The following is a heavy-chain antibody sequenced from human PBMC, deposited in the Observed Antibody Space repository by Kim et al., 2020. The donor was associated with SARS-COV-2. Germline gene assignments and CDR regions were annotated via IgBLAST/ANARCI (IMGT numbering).Heavy chain of an antibody. Sequence: SETLSLTCAVSGASINGYYWSWIRQPPGEGLEWIGHIYNIGSTNYNPSLKSRVTISVDTSKNLFSLRLSSVTAADTAVYSCARALTDDILTGYYIPPYHYFGLDVWGQGTTVTVSS. CDR3: ARALTDDILTGYYIPPYHYFGLDV. CDR2: IYNIGST. D-gene: IGHD3-9*01. J-gene: IGHJ6*02. V-gene: IGHV4-59*01. CDR1: GASINGYY.